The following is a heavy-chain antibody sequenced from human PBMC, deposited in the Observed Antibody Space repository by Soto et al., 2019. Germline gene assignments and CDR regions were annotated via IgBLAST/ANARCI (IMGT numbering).Heavy chain of an antibody. CDR1: GFTCDDHA. CDR2: INWNSATI. V-gene: IGHV3-9*01. Sequence: MQLVESGGGFVQPGRSLTLSCAASGFTCDDHAMHWVRQRPGKGLEWVSGINWNSATIDYAASVKGRFTISRDNAKNSVSLQMRGLRDEDTALYFYANASHQDFWSAYRYFGFWGQGALVIVSS. J-gene: IGHJ4*02. CDR3: ANASHQDFWSAYRYFGF. D-gene: IGHD3-3*01.